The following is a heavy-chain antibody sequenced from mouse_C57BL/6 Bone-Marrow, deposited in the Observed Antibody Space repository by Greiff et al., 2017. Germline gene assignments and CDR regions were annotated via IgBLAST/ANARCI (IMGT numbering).Heavy chain of an antibody. CDR3: ARSGDGYRYYAMDY. Sequence: VQLQQSGPELVKPGASVKISCKASGYAFSSSWMNWVKQRPGKGLEWIGRIYPGDGDTNYNGKFKGKATLTADKSSSTAYMQLSSLTSEDSAVYFCARSGDGYRYYAMDYWGQGTSVTVSS. CDR1: GYAFSSSW. V-gene: IGHV1-82*01. D-gene: IGHD2-3*01. J-gene: IGHJ4*01. CDR2: IYPGDGDT.